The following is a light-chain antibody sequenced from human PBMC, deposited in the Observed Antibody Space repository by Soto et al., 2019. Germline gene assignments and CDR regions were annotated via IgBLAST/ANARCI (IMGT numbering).Light chain of an antibody. J-gene: IGKJ1*01. CDR2: AAS. CDR1: QGISNY. Sequence: DIQITQSPSSLSASVGDRVTITCRAGQGISNYLAWYQQKPGKVPKILIYAASTLQSGVLSRFSGSGSGTDFTLTISSLQPEDVATYYCQQSYSSTRTFGQGTQVDIK. V-gene: IGKV1-27*01. CDR3: QQSYSSTRT.